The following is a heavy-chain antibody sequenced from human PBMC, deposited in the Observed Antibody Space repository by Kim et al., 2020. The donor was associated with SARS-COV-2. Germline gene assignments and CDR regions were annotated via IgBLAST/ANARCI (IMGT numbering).Heavy chain of an antibody. J-gene: IGHJ3*02. CDR2: IRSKANTYAT. CDR1: GFTFSDSA. V-gene: IGHV3-73*01. CDR3: TRVPGTPLAFWDAFDI. Sequence: GGSLRLSCAASGFTFSDSAIHWVRQASGKGLEWVGRIRSKANTYATAYTASGKGRFTISRDDSKHTAYLQMNSLKTEDTAVYFCTRVPGTPLAFWDAFDIWGQGTMVTVSS. D-gene: IGHD1-1*01.